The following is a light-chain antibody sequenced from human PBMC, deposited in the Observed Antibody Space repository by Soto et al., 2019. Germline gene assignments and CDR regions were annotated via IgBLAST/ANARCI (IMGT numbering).Light chain of an antibody. J-gene: IGKJ5*01. CDR2: DAS. CDR1: QSISTY. V-gene: IGKV3-11*01. CDR3: QQRSNWIT. Sequence: EVVLTQSPVTLSLSPGARATLSCRASQSISTYLAWYQQRPGQPPRLLIYDASNRATGIAARFSGSGSGTDFSLIISSLEPEDAAVYYCQQRSNWITFGQGTRLEN.